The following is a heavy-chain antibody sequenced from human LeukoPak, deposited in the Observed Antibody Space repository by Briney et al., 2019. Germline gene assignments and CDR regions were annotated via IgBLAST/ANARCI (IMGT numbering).Heavy chain of an antibody. Sequence: SETLSLTCTVSGGSISSSSRYWGWIRQPPGKGLEWIGSIYYSGSTYYNPSLKSRVTISVDTPKNQFSLRLSSVTAADTAIYYCATTTIRLGYWGQGTLVTVSS. CDR2: IYYSGST. CDR3: ATTTIRLGY. D-gene: IGHD1-26*01. CDR1: GGSISSSSRY. J-gene: IGHJ4*02. V-gene: IGHV4-39*07.